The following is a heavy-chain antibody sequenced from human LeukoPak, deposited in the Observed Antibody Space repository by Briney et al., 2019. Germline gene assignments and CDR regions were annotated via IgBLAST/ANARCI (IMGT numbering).Heavy chain of an antibody. CDR3: ARGQAPWFGESTYFDY. CDR2: INHSGST. CDR1: GGSFSGYY. J-gene: IGHJ4*02. D-gene: IGHD3-10*01. Sequence: SETLSLTCAVYGGSFSGYYWSWIRRPPGKGLEWIGEINHSGSTNYNPSLKSRVTISVDTSKNQFSLKLSSVTAADTAVYYCARGQAPWFGESTYFDYWGQGTLVTVSS. V-gene: IGHV4-34*01.